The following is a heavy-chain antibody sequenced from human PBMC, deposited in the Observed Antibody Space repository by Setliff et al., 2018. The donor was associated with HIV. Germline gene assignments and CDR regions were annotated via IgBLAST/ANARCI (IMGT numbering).Heavy chain of an antibody. V-gene: IGHV4-59*11. CDR2: LYQSGAT. CDR1: GGSIYSHY. CDR3: ARGSSTVYNYYMDV. D-gene: IGHD1-26*01. Sequence: PSETLSLTCTVSGGSIYSHYWSWIRRPPGKGLEWLGTLYQSGATFYKPSLKSRVTISMDTSKNHFSLTMRSVTAADTAVYYCARGSSTVYNYYMDVWGKGTTVTVSS. J-gene: IGHJ6*03.